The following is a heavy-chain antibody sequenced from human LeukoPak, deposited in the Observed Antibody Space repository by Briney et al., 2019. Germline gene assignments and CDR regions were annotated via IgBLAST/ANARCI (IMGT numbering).Heavy chain of an antibody. D-gene: IGHD6-19*01. V-gene: IGHV4-38-2*02. CDR3: ARTQGGDNGWQPRNFDY. J-gene: IGHJ4*02. CDR2: IYHSGST. Sequence: PSETLSLTCTVSGYSISSGYFWGWIRQLPGKGLEWIGSIYHSGSTFYNPSVKSRVTISVDTSKNHFSLSLSSVTAADTAVYFCARTQGGDNGWQPRNFDYWGQGALVTVSS. CDR1: GYSISSGYF.